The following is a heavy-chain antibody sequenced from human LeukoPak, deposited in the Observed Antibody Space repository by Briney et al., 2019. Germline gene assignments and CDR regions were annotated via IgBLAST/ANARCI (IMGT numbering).Heavy chain of an antibody. D-gene: IGHD2-15*01. Sequence: PGGSLRLSCAASGFTFSSFWMHWVRQAPGKGLVYVSRINSDGTSTSYADSVKGRFTISRDNAKNTLYLLMNSLRAEDTAVYYCARDIGYSPSDYWGQGTLVTVSS. CDR2: INSDGTST. CDR1: GFTFSSFW. V-gene: IGHV3-74*01. CDR3: ARDIGYSPSDY. J-gene: IGHJ4*02.